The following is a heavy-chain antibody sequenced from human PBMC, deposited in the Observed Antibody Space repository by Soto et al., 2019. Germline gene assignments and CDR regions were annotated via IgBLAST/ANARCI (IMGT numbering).Heavy chain of an antibody. D-gene: IGHD3-10*01. CDR2: TYYRSKWYN. J-gene: IGHJ4*02. Sequence: PSQTLSLTCAISGDSVSSNSAAWNWIRQSPSRGLEWLGRTYYRSKWYNDYEVSVKSRITIKADTSKNQVSLQVNSVTPEDTALYYCARGGSGGRSFDYWGQGNLVTVSS. V-gene: IGHV6-1*01. CDR1: GDSVSSNSAA. CDR3: ARGGSGGRSFDY.